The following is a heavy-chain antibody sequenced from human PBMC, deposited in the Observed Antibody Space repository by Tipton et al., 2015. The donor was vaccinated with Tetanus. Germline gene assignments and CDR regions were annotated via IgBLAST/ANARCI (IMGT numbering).Heavy chain of an antibody. D-gene: IGHD3-22*01. Sequence: SLRLSCAASGFTFSSYGMHWVRQAPGKGLEWVSRISNDGSSTYYADSVKGRFTISRDNSKNTLYLQMNSLRADDTAVYYCARAFYYDSSGYYNDAFDGWGQGTTVAGSS. V-gene: IGHV3-30*03. CDR1: GFTFSSYG. CDR2: ISNDGSST. CDR3: ARAFYYDSSGYYNDAFDG. J-gene: IGHJ3*01.